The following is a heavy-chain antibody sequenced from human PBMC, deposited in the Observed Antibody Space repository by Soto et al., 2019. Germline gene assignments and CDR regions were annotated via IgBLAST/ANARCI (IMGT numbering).Heavy chain of an antibody. CDR1: GYTFTSYG. D-gene: IGHD2-2*01. V-gene: IGHV1-18*01. Sequence: ASVKVSCKASGYTFTSYGISWVRQAPGQGLEWMGWISAYNGNTNYAQKLQGRVTMTTDTSTSTAYMELRSLRSDDTAVYYCARDQGYCSSTSCYAVYWGQGTLVTVSS. CDR3: ARDQGYCSSTSCYAVY. J-gene: IGHJ4*02. CDR2: ISAYNGNT.